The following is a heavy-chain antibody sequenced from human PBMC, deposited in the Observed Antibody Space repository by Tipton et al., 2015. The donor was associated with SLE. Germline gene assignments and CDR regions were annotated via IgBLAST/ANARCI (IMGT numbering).Heavy chain of an antibody. J-gene: IGHJ6*03. D-gene: IGHD2-2*01. V-gene: IGHV4-34*01. CDR3: ARGTGGGSTSTSLWVMDV. Sequence: TLSLTCAVYGGSFSGYFWSWIRQPPGKGLEWIGEINHSGSTNYNPSLKSRVTTSVDTSKNQFSLKLSSVTAADTAVYYCARGTGGGSTSTSLWVMDVWGKGTTVTASS. CDR1: GGSFSGYF. CDR2: INHSGST.